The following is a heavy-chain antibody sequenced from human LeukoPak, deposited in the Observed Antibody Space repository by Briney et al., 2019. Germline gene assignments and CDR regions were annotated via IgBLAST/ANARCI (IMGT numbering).Heavy chain of an antibody. Sequence: ASVKVSCKASGYTFTSYYMHWVRQAPGQGPEWMGIINPSGGSTSYAQKFQGRVTMTRDTSTSTVYMELSSLRSEDTAVYYCASSSGYYDFWSGPYYYGMDVWGQGTTVTVSS. V-gene: IGHV1-46*01. D-gene: IGHD3-3*01. J-gene: IGHJ6*02. CDR2: INPSGGST. CDR1: GYTFTSYY. CDR3: ASSSGYYDFWSGPYYYGMDV.